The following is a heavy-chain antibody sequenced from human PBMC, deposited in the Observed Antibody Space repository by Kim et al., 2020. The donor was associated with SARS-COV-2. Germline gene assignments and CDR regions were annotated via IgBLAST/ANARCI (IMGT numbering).Heavy chain of an antibody. J-gene: IGHJ4*02. Sequence: GGSLRLSCAASGFTFNNYATSWVRQAPGKGLEWFSAITDSGGDTYHADSVKGRFTISRDNSKNTLYLQMNSLRADDTAVYYCAKGSAPSRPYYFDDWGQG. CDR2: ITDSGGDT. CDR3: AKGSAPSRPYYFDD. CDR1: GFTFNNYA. V-gene: IGHV3-23*01.